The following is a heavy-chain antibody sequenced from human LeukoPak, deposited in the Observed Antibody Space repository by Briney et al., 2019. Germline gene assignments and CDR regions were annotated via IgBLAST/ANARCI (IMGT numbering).Heavy chain of an antibody. V-gene: IGHV4-30-4*01. CDR3: ARSHMVRGVIFHEIARFDP. CDR2: IYYSGST. CDR1: GGSISSGDYY. D-gene: IGHD3-10*01. Sequence: SQTLSLTCTVSGGSISSGDYYWSWIRQPPGKGLEWIGYIYYSGSTYHNPSLKSRVTISVDTSKNQFSLKLSSVTAADTAVYYCARSHMVRGVIFHEIARFDPWGQGTLVTVSS. J-gene: IGHJ5*02.